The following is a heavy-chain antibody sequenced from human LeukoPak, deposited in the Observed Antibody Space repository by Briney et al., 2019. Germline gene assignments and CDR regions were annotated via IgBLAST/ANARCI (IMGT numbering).Heavy chain of an antibody. V-gene: IGHV3-7*03. Sequence: GGSLRLSCAASGFSFSTSWMTWVRQTPGKGLELMANMNIDGSRRYHGDSVEGRFTISRDNVKNTLYLQMNSLRVEDTAVYYCARDPGWGALDYWGQGALVIVSS. J-gene: IGHJ4*02. CDR1: GFSFSTSW. CDR2: MNIDGSRR. CDR3: ARDPGWGALDY. D-gene: IGHD3-16*01.